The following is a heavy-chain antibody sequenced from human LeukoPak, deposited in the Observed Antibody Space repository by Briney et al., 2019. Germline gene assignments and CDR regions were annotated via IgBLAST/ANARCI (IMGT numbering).Heavy chain of an antibody. V-gene: IGHV4-34*01. CDR1: GGSFSGYY. CDR3: AREIIAVVPAAIRGWFDP. D-gene: IGHD2-2*01. CDR2: INHSGST. J-gene: IGHJ5*02. Sequence: SETLSLTCAVYGGSFSGYYWSWIRQPPGKGLEWIGEINHSGSTNYNPSLKSRVTISVDTSKNQFSLKLSSVTAADTAVYYCAREIIAVVPAAIRGWFDPWGQGTLVTVSS.